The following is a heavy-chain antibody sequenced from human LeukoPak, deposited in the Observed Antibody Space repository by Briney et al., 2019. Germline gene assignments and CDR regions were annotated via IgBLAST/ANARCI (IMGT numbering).Heavy chain of an antibody. CDR1: GYTFATYG. V-gene: IGHV1-18*01. J-gene: IGHJ4*02. Sequence: ASVKVSCKASGYTFATYGINWVRQAPGQGLEWMGWICAYNGNTNYAQNLQGRVTMTTDTSTSTAYMELRSLRSDDTAVYFCARGHSFYGSSGYPFGYWGQGTLVTVSS. CDR3: ARGHSFYGSSGYPFGY. CDR2: ICAYNGNT. D-gene: IGHD3-22*01.